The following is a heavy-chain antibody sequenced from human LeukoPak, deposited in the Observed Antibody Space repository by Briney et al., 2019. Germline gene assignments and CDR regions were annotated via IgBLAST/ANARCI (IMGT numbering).Heavy chain of an antibody. CDR2: ISSTSSSM. Sequence: GGSLRLSCAASGFTFSNSNMIWVRQTPGKGLEWVSYISSTSSSMYYADSVKGRFTISRDNAKNSLYLQMNSLRDEDTAVYYCAKDLGGYTYGYQLAGYFDYWGQGTLVTVSS. V-gene: IGHV3-48*02. CDR1: GFTFSNSN. CDR3: AKDLGGYTYGYQLAGYFDY. D-gene: IGHD5-18*01. J-gene: IGHJ4*02.